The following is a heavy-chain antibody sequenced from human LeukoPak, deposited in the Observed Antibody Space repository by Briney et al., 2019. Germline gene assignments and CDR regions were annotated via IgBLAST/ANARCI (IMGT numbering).Heavy chain of an antibody. CDR2: IYYSGST. CDR1: GGSISSSSYY. Sequence: PSETLSLTCTVSGGSISSSSYYWGWIRQPPGKGLEWIGSIYYSGSTYYNPSLKSRVTISVDTSKNQFSLKLSSVTAADTAVYYCARWGDSNYEVYYMDVWGKGTTVTVSS. D-gene: IGHD4-11*01. J-gene: IGHJ6*03. V-gene: IGHV4-39*01. CDR3: ARWGDSNYEVYYMDV.